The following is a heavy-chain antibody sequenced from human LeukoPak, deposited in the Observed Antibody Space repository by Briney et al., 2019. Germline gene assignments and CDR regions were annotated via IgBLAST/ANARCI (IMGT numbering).Heavy chain of an antibody. J-gene: IGHJ4*02. CDR1: GFTFSSYG. D-gene: IGHD1-1*01. Sequence: GGSLRLSCAASGFTFSSYGMSWVRQAPGKGLEWASAISGSGGSTYYADPVKGRFTISRDNSKNTLYLQMNSLSAEDRAVYYCAKDQDHWNGDNDYWGQGTLVTVSS. V-gene: IGHV3-23*01. CDR3: AKDQDHWNGDNDY. CDR2: ISGSGGST.